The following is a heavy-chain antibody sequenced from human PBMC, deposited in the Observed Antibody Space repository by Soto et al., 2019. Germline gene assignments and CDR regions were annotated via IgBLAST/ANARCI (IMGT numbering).Heavy chain of an antibody. CDR1: GGTFSKYK. CDR2: IIPVFGTA. CDR3: ARDCSGGGCFSDPPFYSGMDV. J-gene: IGHJ6*02. D-gene: IGHD2-15*01. V-gene: IGHV1-69*12. Sequence: QVQLVQSGAEVKKPGSSVRVSCKASGGTFSKYKITWVRQAPGQGLEWMGGIIPVFGTANYAQKFQGRVTITADASTSXAXMXXSSLRSDDTAVYYCARDCSGGGCFSDPPFYSGMDVWGQGTTVTVSS.